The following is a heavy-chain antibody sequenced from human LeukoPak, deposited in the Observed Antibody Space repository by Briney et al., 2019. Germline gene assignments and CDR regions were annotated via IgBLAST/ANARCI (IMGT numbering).Heavy chain of an antibody. CDR1: GFTFSSYS. Sequence: PGGSLRLSCAASGFTFSSYSMNWVRQAPGKGLEWVSSISSSSSYIYYADSVKGRFTISRDNAKNSLYLQMNRLRAEDTAVYYCARVSVEMATIRWGQGTLVTVSS. V-gene: IGHV3-21*01. J-gene: IGHJ4*02. D-gene: IGHD5-24*01. CDR3: ARVSVEMATIR. CDR2: ISSSSSYI.